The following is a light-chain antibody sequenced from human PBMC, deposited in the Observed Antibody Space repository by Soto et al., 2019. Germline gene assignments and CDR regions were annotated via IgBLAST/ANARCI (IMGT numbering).Light chain of an antibody. V-gene: IGLV1-40*01. CDR2: GNS. CDR3: QSYDSSLRGSV. CDR1: SSNIGAGYD. J-gene: IGLJ3*02. Sequence: QSVLTQPPSVSGAPGQRVTISCTGSSSNIGAGYDVHWYQQLPGTAPKLLIYGNSNRPSGVPDRFSGSKSGTSASLAITGLQAEDEADYYCQSYDSSLRGSVLGGGTKLTVL.